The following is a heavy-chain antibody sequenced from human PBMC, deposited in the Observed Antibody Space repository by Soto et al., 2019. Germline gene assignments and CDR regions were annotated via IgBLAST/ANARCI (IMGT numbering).Heavy chain of an antibody. CDR2: VSASGRSR. V-gene: IGHV3-23*01. D-gene: IGHD3-16*01. CDR1: GIEFSNYA. CDR3: AKDGNWLDVYYDV. Sequence: EVQLLESGGGLVQPGVSLRLSCVGSGIEFSNYAMSWVRQDPGKGLEWVSIVSASGRSRYHADSVKGRFTISRDNSKNTLYLHMTNLRAEDTAVYYCAKDGNWLDVYYDVWGQGTPVTVSS. J-gene: IGHJ4*02.